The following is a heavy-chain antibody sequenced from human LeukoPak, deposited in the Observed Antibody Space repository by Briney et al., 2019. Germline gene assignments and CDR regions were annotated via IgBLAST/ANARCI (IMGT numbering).Heavy chain of an antibody. D-gene: IGHD3-9*01. CDR3: ATVSRASILRYFGWRLY. CDR1: GYTLTELS. Sequence: SVKVSCKVSGYTLTELSMHWVRQAPGKAIEWMGGFDPEDGETIYAQKFQGRVTMTENTSTDRAYMELSSLRSEDTAVYYCATVSRASILRYFGWRLYWAQGTVVTVSS. CDR2: FDPEDGET. J-gene: IGHJ4*02. V-gene: IGHV1-24*01.